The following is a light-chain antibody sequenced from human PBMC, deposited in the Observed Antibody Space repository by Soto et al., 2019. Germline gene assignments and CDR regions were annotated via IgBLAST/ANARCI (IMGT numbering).Light chain of an antibody. J-gene: IGKJ1*01. Sequence: EIQMTQSPSSLSASVGDRVTIACRASQGISNYLAWFQQKPGKAPKLMIFAASALQSGVPSRFSGSGSGTYFTRTIGSLQPEDVANYYCQTYDTAPAWAFGQGTRVEIK. CDR1: QGISNY. V-gene: IGKV1-27*01. CDR2: AAS. CDR3: QTYDTAPAWA.